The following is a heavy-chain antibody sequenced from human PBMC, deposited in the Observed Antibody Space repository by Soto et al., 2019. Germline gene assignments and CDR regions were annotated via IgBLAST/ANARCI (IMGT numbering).Heavy chain of an antibody. CDR1: GFTFSRYW. CDR2: IKQDGSEK. Sequence: GGSLRLSCAASGFTFSRYWMTWVRQAPGKGLEWVANIKQDGSEKYYVDSVKGRFTISRDNAKNSLYLQMNSLRVEETAVYYCARDGYYYGMDVWGQGTTVTVTS. V-gene: IGHV3-7*01. J-gene: IGHJ6*02. CDR3: ARDGYYYGMDV.